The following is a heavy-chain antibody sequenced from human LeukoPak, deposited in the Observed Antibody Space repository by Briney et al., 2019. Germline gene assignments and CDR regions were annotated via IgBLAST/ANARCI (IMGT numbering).Heavy chain of an antibody. CDR2: IFSTGST. D-gene: IGHD3-10*01. V-gene: IGHV3-66*02. CDR1: GVTVSSNF. Sequence: GGSLRLSCAASGVTVSSNFMTWVRQAPGKGLEWVSVIFSTGSTYYADSLKGRCTISRDPSKNTVYLQMNSLRAEDTAVYYCARGALGSRLPYFDNWGQGTLVTVSS. J-gene: IGHJ4*02. CDR3: ARGALGSRLPYFDN.